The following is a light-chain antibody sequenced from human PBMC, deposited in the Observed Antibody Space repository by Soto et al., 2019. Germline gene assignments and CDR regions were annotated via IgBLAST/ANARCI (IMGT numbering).Light chain of an antibody. V-gene: IGKV1-39*01. CDR1: QSISSX. J-gene: IGKJ2*01. CDR2: AAS. CDR3: QQSYSTPLYT. Sequence: DIQMTQSPSSLSASVGDRVTITCRASQSISSXLXWYQQKPGKAPKLLIYAASSLQSGVPSRFSGSGSGTDFTLTISSLQPEDFATYYCQQSYSTPLYTFGQGTKLEIK.